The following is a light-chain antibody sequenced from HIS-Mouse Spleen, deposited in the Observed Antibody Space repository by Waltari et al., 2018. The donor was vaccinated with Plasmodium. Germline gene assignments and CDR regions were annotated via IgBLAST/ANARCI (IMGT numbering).Light chain of an antibody. Sequence: DIQMTKSPSSLSASVGDRVTITCRASQSISSSLNWYQQKPGKAPKLLIYAASSLQSGVPSRFSGSGSGTDFTLTISSLQPEDFATYYCQQSYSTWTFGQGTKVEIK. CDR1: QSISSS. J-gene: IGKJ1*01. V-gene: IGKV1-39*01. CDR3: QQSYSTWT. CDR2: AAS.